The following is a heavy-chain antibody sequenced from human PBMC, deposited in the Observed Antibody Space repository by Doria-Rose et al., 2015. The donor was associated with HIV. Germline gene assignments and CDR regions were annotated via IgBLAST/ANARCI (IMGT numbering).Heavy chain of an antibody. CDR2: IFSDAER. D-gene: IGHD6-13*01. CDR3: ARVKSSRWYHKYYFDF. CDR1: GVSLSSPGMG. V-gene: IGHV2-26*01. Sequence: QITLKESGPVLVKPTETLTLTCTVSGVSLSSPGMGVSWIRQPPGKALEWLANIFSDAERSYKSSLKSTLTISRGTSKSQVVLTMTDMDPVDTATYYCARVKSSRWYHKYYFDFWGQGTLVIVSA. J-gene: IGHJ4*02.